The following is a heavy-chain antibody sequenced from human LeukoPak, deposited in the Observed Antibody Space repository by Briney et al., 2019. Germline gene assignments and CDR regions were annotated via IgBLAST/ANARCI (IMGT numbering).Heavy chain of an antibody. CDR1: GFTFSSYA. CDR2: ISGSST. J-gene: IGHJ4*02. CDR3: AKGVSSLTFSFDY. V-gene: IGHV3-23*01. Sequence: PGGSLRLSCAASGFTFSSYAMSWVRQAPGKGLEWVSSISGSSTYYADSVKGRFTISRDNSKNTLYLQMNSLRAEDTAGYYCAKGVSSLTFSFDYWGQGTLVTVSS. D-gene: IGHD6-13*01.